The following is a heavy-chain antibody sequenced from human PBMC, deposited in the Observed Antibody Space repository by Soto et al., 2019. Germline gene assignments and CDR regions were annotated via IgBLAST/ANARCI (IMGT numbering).Heavy chain of an antibody. V-gene: IGHV4-31*03. Sequence: PSETLSLTCTVSGGSISSGGYYWSWFRQHPGKGLEWIGYIYYSGSTYYNPSLKSRVTISVDTSKNQFSLKLSSVTAADTAVYYCARGGSSGCCALDIWGQGTMVTVSS. J-gene: IGHJ3*02. CDR2: IYYSGST. CDR1: GGSISSGGYY. CDR3: ARGGSSGCCALDI. D-gene: IGHD6-19*01.